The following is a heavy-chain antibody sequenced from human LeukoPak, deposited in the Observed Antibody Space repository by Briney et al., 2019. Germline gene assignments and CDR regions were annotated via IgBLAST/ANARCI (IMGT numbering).Heavy chain of an antibody. J-gene: IGHJ4*02. CDR1: GFTFSSYA. CDR2: IRGSGGGT. CDR3: AKAGIGVVGYFDY. D-gene: IGHD6-19*01. Sequence: GGSLRLTCAASGFTFSSYAMSGVRQAPGKGLECVSAIRGSGGGTYHADSVKGRFTISRDNSKNTLYLQMNSLRDEDTALYYCAKAGIGVVGYFDYWGQGTLVNVSS. V-gene: IGHV3-23*01.